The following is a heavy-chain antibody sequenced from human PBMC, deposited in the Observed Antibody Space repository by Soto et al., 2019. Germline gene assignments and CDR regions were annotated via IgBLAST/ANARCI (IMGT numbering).Heavy chain of an antibody. D-gene: IGHD3-10*01. V-gene: IGHV1-69*13. CDR3: ASPRGTLYYGSGSYVFDY. J-gene: IGHJ4*02. CDR1: GGTFSSYA. CDR2: IIPIFGTA. Sequence: GASVKVSCKASGGTFSSYAISWVRQAPGQGLEWMGGIIPIFGTANYAQKFQGRVTITADESTSTAYMELSSLRSEDTAVYYCASPRGTLYYGSGSYVFDYWGQGTLVTVSS.